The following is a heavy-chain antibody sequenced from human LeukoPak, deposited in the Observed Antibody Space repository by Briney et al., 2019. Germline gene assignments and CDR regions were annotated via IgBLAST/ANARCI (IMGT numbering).Heavy chain of an antibody. CDR3: ARGKPPGIAAAGDY. Sequence: GGSLRLPCAASGFTFSSYSMNWVRQAPGKGLEWVSSISSSSSYIYYADSVKGRFTISRDNAKNSLYLQMNSLRAEDTAVYYCARGKPPGIAAAGDYWGQGTLVTDST. D-gene: IGHD6-13*01. J-gene: IGHJ4*02. CDR1: GFTFSSYS. CDR2: ISSSSSYI. V-gene: IGHV3-21*01.